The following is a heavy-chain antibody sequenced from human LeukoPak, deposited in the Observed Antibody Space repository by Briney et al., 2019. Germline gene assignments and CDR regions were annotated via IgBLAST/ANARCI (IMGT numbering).Heavy chain of an antibody. CDR2: IYPGDSDT. CDR1: GYTFTSYW. V-gene: IGHV5-51*01. CDR3: ARLIVGSSSTGWFDP. J-gene: IGHJ5*02. D-gene: IGHD6-6*01. Sequence: GESLKISXQSSGYTFTSYWIGWVRQMPGKGLQWMGIIYPGDSDTTYSPSFQGQVTISADKSISTAYLQWSSLKTSDTAIYYCARLIVGSSSTGWFDPWGRGTLVTVSS.